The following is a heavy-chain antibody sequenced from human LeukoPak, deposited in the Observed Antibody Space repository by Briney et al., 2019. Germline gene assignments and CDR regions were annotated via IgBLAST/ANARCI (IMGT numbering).Heavy chain of an antibody. CDR2: INHSGST. J-gene: IGHJ6*02. Sequence: SETLSLTCTVSGGSISSYYWSWIRQPPGKGLEWIGEINHSGSTNYNPSLKSRVTISVDTSKNQFSLKLSSVTAADTAVYYCARYYGGNSHYYYYGMDVWGQGTTVTVSS. V-gene: IGHV4-34*01. CDR1: GGSISSYY. CDR3: ARYYGGNSHYYYYGMDV. D-gene: IGHD4-17*01.